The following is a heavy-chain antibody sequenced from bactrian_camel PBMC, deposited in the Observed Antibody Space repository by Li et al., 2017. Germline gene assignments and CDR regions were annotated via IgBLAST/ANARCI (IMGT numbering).Heavy chain of an antibody. D-gene: IGHD6*01. V-gene: IGHV3S54*01. CDR2: IDTSFAGNT. J-gene: IGHJ4*01. CDR1: TDSVC. Sequence: VQLVESGGGSVQAGGSLNVSCALSTDSVCMGWFRQPPGKKREGVAAIDTSFAGNTFYADSVKSRFTVSLDIAKNMVYLQMDSLKFSDSGVYYCATAVAGFTLSPTACRTASNILGQGTQVTVS.